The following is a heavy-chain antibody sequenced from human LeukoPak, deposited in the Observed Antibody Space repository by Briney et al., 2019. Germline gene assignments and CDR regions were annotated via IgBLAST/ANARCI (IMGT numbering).Heavy chain of an antibody. D-gene: IGHD6-13*01. CDR2: IYTSGST. CDR3: ARHVDSSSWYEYFQH. J-gene: IGHJ1*01. CDR1: GGSISSYY. Sequence: SETLSLTCTVSGGSISSYYWSWIRQPPGKGLEGIGYIYTSGSTNYNPSLKSRVTISVDTSKNQFSLKLSSVTAADTAVYYCARHVDSSSWYEYFQHWGQGTLVTVSS. V-gene: IGHV4-4*09.